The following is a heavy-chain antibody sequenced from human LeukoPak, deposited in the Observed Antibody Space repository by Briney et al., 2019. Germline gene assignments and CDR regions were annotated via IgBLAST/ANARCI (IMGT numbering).Heavy chain of an antibody. CDR3: ARGPRMPDSGKRNFDS. CDR2: INHSGST. V-gene: IGHV4-34*01. D-gene: IGHD4-23*01. CDR1: GGSFSGNY. Sequence: SETLSLTCAVYGGSFSGNYWTWIRQPPGKGLEWIGEINHSGSTNYNPSLKSRLTISVDTSKNQFSLKLSTVTAADTAVYYCARGPRMPDSGKRNFDSWGQGTLVTVSS. J-gene: IGHJ4*02.